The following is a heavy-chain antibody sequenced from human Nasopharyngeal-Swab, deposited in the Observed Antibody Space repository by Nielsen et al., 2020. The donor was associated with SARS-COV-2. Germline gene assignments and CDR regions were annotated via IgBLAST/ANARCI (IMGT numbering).Heavy chain of an antibody. CDR3: ARPMRPMGHYYFGMDV. V-gene: IGHV5-51*01. CDR1: GYSFTTYW. D-gene: IGHD1-26*01. Sequence: GESLKISCKGSGYSFTTYWIGGVRQMPGKGLEWMGLIYPGDSNTRYSPSFQGQVTISVDKYSSTAYLQWSSLKASDTAIYYCARPMRPMGHYYFGMDVWGQGTTVTVSS. CDR2: IYPGDSNT. J-gene: IGHJ6*02.